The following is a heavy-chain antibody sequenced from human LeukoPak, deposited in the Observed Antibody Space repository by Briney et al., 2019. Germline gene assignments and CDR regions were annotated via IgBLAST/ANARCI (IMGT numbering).Heavy chain of an antibody. J-gene: IGHJ4*01. D-gene: IGHD6-13*01. CDR2: IYSGGST. Sequence: GGSLRLSCAVSGFRVTNDYMNWVRQAPGKGLEWVSIIYSGGSTYYADSVKGRFTISRDSSNNTLFLQMTNLRADDSGLYYCATDVRSSPLGFWGHGTLVTVSS. CDR1: GFRVTNDY. V-gene: IGHV3-66*01. CDR3: ATDVRSSPLGF.